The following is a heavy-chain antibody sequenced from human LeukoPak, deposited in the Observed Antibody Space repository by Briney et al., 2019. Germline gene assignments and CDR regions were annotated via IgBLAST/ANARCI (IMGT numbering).Heavy chain of an antibody. J-gene: IGHJ4*02. V-gene: IGHV3-30*02. Sequence: GGSLRLSCAASGFTFSSYGMHWVRQAPGKGLEWVAFIRYDGSNKYYADYVKGRFTISRDNSKNTLYLQMNSLRAEDTAVYYCAKDYSSSWYSNFDYWGQGTLVTVSS. D-gene: IGHD6-13*01. CDR3: AKDYSSSWYSNFDY. CDR1: GFTFSSYG. CDR2: IRYDGSNK.